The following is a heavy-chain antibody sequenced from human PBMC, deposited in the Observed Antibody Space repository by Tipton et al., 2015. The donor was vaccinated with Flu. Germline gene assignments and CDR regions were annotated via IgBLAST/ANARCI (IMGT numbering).Heavy chain of an antibody. D-gene: IGHD6-19*01. V-gene: IGHV3-7*01. J-gene: IGHJ4*02. CDR3: ARETQWSNFDY. CDR1: GFTFSLYW. Sequence: SLRLSCTASGFTFSLYWMNWVRQAPGKGLEWVANIKQDGSDKYYVESVKGRFTISRDNAKNSLYLQMNSLRAEDTAVYYCARETQWSNFDYWGQGTLVTVSS. CDR2: IKQDGSDK.